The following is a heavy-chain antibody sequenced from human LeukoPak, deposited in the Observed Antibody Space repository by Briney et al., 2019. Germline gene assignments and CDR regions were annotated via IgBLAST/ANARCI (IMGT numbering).Heavy chain of an antibody. D-gene: IGHD6-19*01. CDR3: ARDTSGPDY. J-gene: IGHJ4*02. Sequence: GGSLRLSCAASGFTFTNHWMSWVRQAPGKGLEWAANIKEDGSEKYHVDSVKGRFTISRDNAKNSVYLQMNSLRVDDSAVYYCARDTSGPDYWGRGTLVSVSS. CDR1: GFTFTNHW. CDR2: IKEDGSEK. V-gene: IGHV3-7*01.